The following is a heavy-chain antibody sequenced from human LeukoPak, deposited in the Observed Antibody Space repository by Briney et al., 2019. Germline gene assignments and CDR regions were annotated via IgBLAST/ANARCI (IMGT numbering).Heavy chain of an antibody. CDR1: GGSISGYC. CDR2: IYYSGTT. D-gene: IGHD1-1*01. V-gene: IGHV4-59*08. CDR3: ARTQLSGVVDV. J-gene: IGHJ6*02. Sequence: PSETLSPTSSVSGGSISGYCWSWIRQPPGKGLEWIAYIYYSGTTRYNPSLKSRVTISVDTSKNQLSLKLSSVTAGDTALYYCARTQLSGVVDVWGQRPTVTVSS.